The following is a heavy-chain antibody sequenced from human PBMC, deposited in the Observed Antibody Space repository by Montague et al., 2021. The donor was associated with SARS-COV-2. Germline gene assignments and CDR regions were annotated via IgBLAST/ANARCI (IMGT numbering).Heavy chain of an antibody. D-gene: IGHD6-6*01. CDR2: MYYTGHT. Sequence: SETLSLICTVSGASVASGNFYWSWIRQPPGKGLEWIGYMYYTGHTNYNPSLESRVTMPVDPSKNQFSLTLTSVTAADTAVYYCARSRANVPSRPGFDYWGQGALVTVPS. CDR1: GASVASGNFY. J-gene: IGHJ4*02. V-gene: IGHV4-61*01. CDR3: ARSRANVPSRPGFDY.